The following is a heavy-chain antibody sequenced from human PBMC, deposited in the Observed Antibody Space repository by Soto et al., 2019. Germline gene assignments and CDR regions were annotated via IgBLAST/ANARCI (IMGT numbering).Heavy chain of an antibody. J-gene: IGHJ4*02. CDR3: TTVKCTSCWPDY. CDR2: IYPADSDT. V-gene: IGHV5-51*01. D-gene: IGHD2-2*01. Sequence: GESLKSSCQVTGYRFTSYWIGWVRQMPGKGLEWMGVIYPADSDTRYSPSFEGQVTISADKSISTTYLQWGSLKASDTAMYYCTTVKCTSCWPDYWGQGTLVTVSS. CDR1: GYRFTSYW.